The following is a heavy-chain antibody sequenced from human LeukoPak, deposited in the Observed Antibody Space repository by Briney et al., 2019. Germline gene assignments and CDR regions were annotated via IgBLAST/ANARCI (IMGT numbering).Heavy chain of an antibody. D-gene: IGHD3-16*01. CDR1: GFTFSSHG. V-gene: IGHV3-33*06. Sequence: GGSLRLSCAASGFTFSSHGMQWVRQAPGKGLEWVALIWSDGSRTNYVDSVMGRFTISRDSSKNTLYLQMDNLRVEDTAVYFCAKDLNYGSLWFDPWGQGTLVTVSS. J-gene: IGHJ5*02. CDR2: IWSDGSRT. CDR3: AKDLNYGSLWFDP.